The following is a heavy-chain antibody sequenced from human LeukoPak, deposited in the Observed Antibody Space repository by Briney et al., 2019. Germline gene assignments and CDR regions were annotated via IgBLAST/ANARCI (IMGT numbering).Heavy chain of an antibody. V-gene: IGHV4-39*07. CDR3: ARSGYDYYCYYYMDV. D-gene: IGHD5-12*01. J-gene: IGHJ6*03. CDR1: GGSISSSSYY. Sequence: SETLSLTCTVSGGSISSSSYYWGWIRQPPGKGLEWIGSIYYSGSTFYNPSLKSRVTISVDTSKNQFSLKLSSVTAADTAVYYCARSGYDYYCYYYMDVWGKGTTVTVSS. CDR2: IYYSGST.